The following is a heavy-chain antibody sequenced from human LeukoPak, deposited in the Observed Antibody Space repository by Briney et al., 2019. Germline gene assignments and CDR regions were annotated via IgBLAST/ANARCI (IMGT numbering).Heavy chain of an antibody. CDR2: ISGYTGNT. CDR3: ARVNVGYYTNYYYGMDV. D-gene: IGHD3-3*01. Sequence: ASVKVSCKASGYTFSSYGIGWVRQAPGQGLEWMGWISGYTGNTNYAQKLQGRVTMTTDTSTSTAYMELRSLRSDDTAVYYCARVNVGYYTNYYYGMDVWGQGTTVTVSS. CDR1: GYTFSSYG. V-gene: IGHV1-18*01. J-gene: IGHJ6*02.